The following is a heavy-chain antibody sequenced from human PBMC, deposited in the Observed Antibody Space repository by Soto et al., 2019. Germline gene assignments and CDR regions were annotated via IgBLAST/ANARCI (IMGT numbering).Heavy chain of an antibody. CDR2: ISYGGSNK. CDR1: GFTFSSYG. Sequence: GGSLRLFCAASGFTFSSYGMHWVRQAPGKGLEWVAVISYGGSNKYYADSVKGRFTISRDNSKNTLYLQMNNLRAEDTAVYYCAKDNCISTSCYRLYNWFDPWGQGTLVTVSS. CDR3: AKDNCISTSCYRLYNWFDP. J-gene: IGHJ5*02. D-gene: IGHD2-2*01. V-gene: IGHV3-30*18.